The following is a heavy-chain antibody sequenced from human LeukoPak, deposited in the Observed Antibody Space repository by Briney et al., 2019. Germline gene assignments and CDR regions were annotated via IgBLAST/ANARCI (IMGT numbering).Heavy chain of an antibody. D-gene: IGHD5-18*01. V-gene: IGHV3-30*02. J-gene: IGHJ4*02. CDR1: GFTLSSYG. Sequence: GGSLRLSCAASGFTLSSYGMHWVRQAPGKGLEWVAFIRYDGSNKYYADSVKGRFTISRDNSKNTLYLQMNSLRAEDTAVYYCAKDAEGIQLWLGGVDYWGQGTLVTVSS. CDR2: IRYDGSNK. CDR3: AKDAEGIQLWLGGVDY.